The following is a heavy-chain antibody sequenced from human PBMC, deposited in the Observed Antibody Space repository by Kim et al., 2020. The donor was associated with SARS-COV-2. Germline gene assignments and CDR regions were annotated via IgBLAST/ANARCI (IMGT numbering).Heavy chain of an antibody. CDR1: GYTFTSYA. CDR2: INAGNGNT. Sequence: ASVKVSCKASGYTFTSYAMHWVRQAPGQRLEWMGWINAGNGNTKYSQKFQGRVTMTRDTSASTAYMELSSLRSEDTAVYYCARALVDWDARSPYYFDYWGQGTLVTVSS. D-gene: IGHD3-9*01. V-gene: IGHV1-3*01. J-gene: IGHJ4*02. CDR3: ARALVDWDARSPYYFDY.